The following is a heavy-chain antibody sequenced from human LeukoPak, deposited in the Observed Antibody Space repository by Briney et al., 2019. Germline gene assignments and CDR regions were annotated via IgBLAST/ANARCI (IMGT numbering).Heavy chain of an antibody. CDR3: ARDKDSGAAAIIYY. J-gene: IGHJ4*02. CDR2: IWYDGSNK. Sequence: GGSLRLSCAASGFTFSSYGMHWVRQAPGKGLEWVAVIWYDGSNKYYADSVKGRFTISRDNSKNTLYLQMNSLRAEDTAVYYCARDKDSGAAAIIYYWGQGTLVTVSS. V-gene: IGHV3-33*01. D-gene: IGHD6-13*01. CDR1: GFTFSSYG.